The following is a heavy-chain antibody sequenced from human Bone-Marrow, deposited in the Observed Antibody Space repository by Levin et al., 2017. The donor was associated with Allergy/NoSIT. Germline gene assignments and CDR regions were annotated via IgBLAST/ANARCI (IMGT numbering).Heavy chain of an antibody. V-gene: IGHV3-11*01. CDR2: ISSSGSTI. D-gene: IGHD2-2*01. CDR3: ARVAVPAAWPSRDYYYYGMDV. Sequence: GESLKISCAASGFTFSDYYMSWIRQAPGKGLEWVSYISSSGSTIYYADSVKGRFTISRDNAKNSLYLQMNSLRAEDTAVYYCARVAVPAAWPSRDYYYYGMDVWGQGTTVTVSS. J-gene: IGHJ6*02. CDR1: GFTFSDYY.